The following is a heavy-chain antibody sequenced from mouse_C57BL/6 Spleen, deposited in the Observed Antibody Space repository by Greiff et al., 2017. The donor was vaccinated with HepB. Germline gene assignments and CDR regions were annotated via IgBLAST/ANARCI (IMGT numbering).Heavy chain of an antibody. CDR3: ARSTVVATEYFDV. Sequence: QVQLQQSGAELARPGASVKLSCKASGYTFTSYGISWVKQRTGQGLEWIGEIDPSDSYTNYNQKFKGKSTLTVDKSSSTAYMQLSSLTSEDSAVYYCARSTVVATEYFDVWGTGTTVTVSS. CDR2: IDPSDSYT. CDR1: GYTFTSYG. J-gene: IGHJ1*03. V-gene: IGHV1-69*01. D-gene: IGHD1-1*01.